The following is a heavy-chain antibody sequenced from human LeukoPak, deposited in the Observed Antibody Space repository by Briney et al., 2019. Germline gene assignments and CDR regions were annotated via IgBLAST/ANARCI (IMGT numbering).Heavy chain of an antibody. D-gene: IGHD2-21*02. Sequence: GGSLRLSCAASGFTFDDYAMHWVRQAPGKGLEWVSGISWNSGSIGYADSVKGRFTISRDNAKNSLYLQMNSLRAEDTALYYCAKGDSIVVVTAADYFDYWGQGTLVTVSS. CDR2: ISWNSGSI. V-gene: IGHV3-9*01. CDR3: AKGDSIVVVTAADYFDY. J-gene: IGHJ4*02. CDR1: GFTFDDYA.